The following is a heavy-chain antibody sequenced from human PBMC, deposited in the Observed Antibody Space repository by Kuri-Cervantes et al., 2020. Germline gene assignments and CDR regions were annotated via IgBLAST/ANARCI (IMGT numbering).Heavy chain of an antibody. D-gene: IGHD3-10*01. CDR1: GGSFNGYY. CDR2: IYHSGST. J-gene: IGHJ4*02. Sequence: SQTLSLTCAVYGGSFNGYYWSWIRQPPGKGLEWIGSIYHSGSTYYNPSLKSRVTISVDTSKNQFSLKLSSVTAADTAVYYCARTHYYGSGSYTQRDYWGQGTLVTVSS. CDR3: ARTHYYGSGSYTQRDY. V-gene: IGHV4-38-2*01.